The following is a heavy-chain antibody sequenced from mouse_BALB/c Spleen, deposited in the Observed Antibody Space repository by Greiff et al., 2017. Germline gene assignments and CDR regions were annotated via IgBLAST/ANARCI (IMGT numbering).Heavy chain of an antibody. D-gene: IGHD2-4*01. CDR1: GFTFSSYA. V-gene: IGHV5-9-4*01. CDR2: ISSGGSYT. Sequence: EVKVVESGGGLVKPGGSLKLSCAASGFTFSSYAMSWVRQSPEKRLEWVAEISSGGSYTYYPDTVTGRFTISRDNAKNTLYLEMSSLRSEDTAMYYCARANSPSLRHYAMDYWGQGTSVTVSS. CDR3: ARANSPSLRHYAMDY. J-gene: IGHJ4*01.